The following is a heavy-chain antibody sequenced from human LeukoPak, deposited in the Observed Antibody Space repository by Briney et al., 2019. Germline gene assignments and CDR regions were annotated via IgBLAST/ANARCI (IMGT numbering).Heavy chain of an antibody. J-gene: IGHJ4*02. CDR2: IWSDGSNK. V-gene: IGHV3-33*08. CDR3: ARRGEYSNLNYLEY. Sequence: GGSLRLSCAASGFTFSNYAMNWVRQAPGKGLEWVSFIWSDGSNKYYADSVKGRFTISRDNSKNTLYLQMNSLRAEDTAVYYCARRGEYSNLNYLEYWGQGTLVTVSS. D-gene: IGHD4-11*01. CDR1: GFTFSNYA.